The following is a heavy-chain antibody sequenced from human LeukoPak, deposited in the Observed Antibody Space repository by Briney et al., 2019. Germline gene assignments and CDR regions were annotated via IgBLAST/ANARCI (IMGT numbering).Heavy chain of an antibody. CDR3: AKIRAGDYYYFYGMDI. CDR2: IAGGGGNI. J-gene: IGHJ6*02. V-gene: IGHV3-23*01. Sequence: GGSLRLSCAASGFTFRGYAMRWVRQAPGKGLERVSAIAGGGGNIWYADSVKGRFTISRDNSKNTLYLQMNSLSADDTAVYFCAKIRAGDYYYFYGMDIWGQGTAATVSS. CDR1: GFTFRGYA. D-gene: IGHD7-27*01.